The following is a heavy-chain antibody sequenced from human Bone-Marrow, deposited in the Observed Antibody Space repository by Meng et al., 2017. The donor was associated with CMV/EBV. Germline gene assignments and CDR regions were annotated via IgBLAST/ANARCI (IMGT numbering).Heavy chain of an antibody. CDR2: IRYDGSNK. V-gene: IGHV3-30*02. CDR1: GFTFSSYG. D-gene: IGHD4-17*01. J-gene: IGHJ6*02. CDR3: AKELRSVYYYYGMDG. Sequence: GESLKISCAASGFTFSSYGMHWVRQAPGKGLEWVAFIRYDGSNKYYADSVKGRFTISRDNSKNTLYLQMNSLRAEDTAVYYCAKELRSVYYYYGMDGWGQGTTVTVSS.